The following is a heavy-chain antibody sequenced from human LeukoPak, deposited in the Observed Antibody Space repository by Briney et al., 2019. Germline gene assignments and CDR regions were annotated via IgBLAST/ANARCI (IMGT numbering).Heavy chain of an antibody. Sequence: ASVKVSCKASGGTFSRYDISWVREAPGQGLEWMGGIVPVFRTTTYARKFQGRVTISTDESTSTAYMELRSLRSDDTAVYYCANTANPDAWFDPWGQGTLVTVSS. CDR3: ANTANPDAWFDP. V-gene: IGHV1-69*05. D-gene: IGHD1-14*01. J-gene: IGHJ5*02. CDR1: GGTFSRYD. CDR2: IVPVFRTT.